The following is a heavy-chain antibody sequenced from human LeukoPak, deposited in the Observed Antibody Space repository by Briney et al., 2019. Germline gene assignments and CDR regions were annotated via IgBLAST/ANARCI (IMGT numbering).Heavy chain of an antibody. V-gene: IGHV1-69*06. CDR3: AGADPFYGSGSYAGSWFDP. J-gene: IGHJ5*02. D-gene: IGHD3-10*01. Sequence: ASVKVSCKASGGTFSSYAISWVRQAPGQGLEWMGGIIPIFGTANYAQKFQGRVTITAEKSTSTAYMELSSLRSEDTAVYYCAGADPFYGSGSYAGSWFDPWGQGTLVTVSS. CDR2: IIPIFGTA. CDR1: GGTFSSYA.